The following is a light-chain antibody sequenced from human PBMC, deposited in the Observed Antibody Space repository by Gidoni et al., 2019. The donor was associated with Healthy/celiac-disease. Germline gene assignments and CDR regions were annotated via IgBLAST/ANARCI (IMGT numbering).Light chain of an antibody. CDR3: QQYGSPALT. V-gene: IGKV3-20*01. Sequence: EIVLTQSPGTLSLSPGERATLSCRASQSVSSQAPRLLIYGASGRATGIPDRFSGSGSGTDFTLTISRLEPEDFAVYYCQQYGSPALTFGGGTKVEIK. CDR1: QSVSS. J-gene: IGKJ4*01. CDR2: GAS.